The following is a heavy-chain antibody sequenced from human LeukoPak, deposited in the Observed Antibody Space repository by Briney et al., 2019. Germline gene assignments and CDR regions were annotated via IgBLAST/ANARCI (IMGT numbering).Heavy chain of an antibody. J-gene: IGHJ6*03. CDR2: ISYDGGNR. CDR3: AKGARPGDYYYMDV. D-gene: IGHD6-6*01. Sequence: PGGSLRLSRAASGFTFNIYAMHWVRQAPGKGLEWVAVISYDGGNRHYADSVKGRFTISRDNSSNTLFLQINSLRADDTALYYCAKGARPGDYYYMDVWGKGTTVTVSS. CDR1: GFTFNIYA. V-gene: IGHV3-30-3*01.